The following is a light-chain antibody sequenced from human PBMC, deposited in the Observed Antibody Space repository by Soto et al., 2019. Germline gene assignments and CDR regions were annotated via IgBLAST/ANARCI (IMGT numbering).Light chain of an antibody. J-gene: IGKJ2*01. Sequence: ESVLMQSPGTLSLSPGERATLSCRASQSVESRYLAWYQQRPVQAPRVLIYGTLIRATVIPDRFSGSGSGTDFTLTISRLEPEDFAVYFCKEYRSSSRYTFGTGTKLEIK. CDR1: QSVESRY. CDR3: KEYRSSSRYT. V-gene: IGKV3-20*01. CDR2: GTL.